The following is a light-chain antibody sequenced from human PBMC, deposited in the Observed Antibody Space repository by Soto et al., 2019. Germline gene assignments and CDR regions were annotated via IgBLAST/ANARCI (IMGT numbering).Light chain of an antibody. V-gene: IGLV2-8*01. CDR2: EVV. J-gene: IGLJ1*01. CDR1: KNDIGVYDF. Sequence: ARSHPRSACWSPGDSVTISCTGTKNDIGVYDFVSWYQHHPGKAPRLIIYEVVQRPSGVPDRFSGSKSGNTASLTVSGLQAADEADHFCKSYAGSNNYVFGSGTKVT. CDR3: KSYAGSNNYV.